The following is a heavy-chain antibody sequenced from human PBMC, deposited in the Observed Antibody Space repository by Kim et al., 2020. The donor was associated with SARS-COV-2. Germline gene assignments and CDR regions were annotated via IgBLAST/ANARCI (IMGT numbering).Heavy chain of an antibody. Sequence: VKGRFTISRDNSKNTQYLQMNSLRAEDTAVYYWANLDTAMARVGPFFDYWGQGTLVTVSS. V-gene: IGHV3-23*01. D-gene: IGHD5-18*01. CDR3: ANLDTAMARVGPFFDY. J-gene: IGHJ4*02.